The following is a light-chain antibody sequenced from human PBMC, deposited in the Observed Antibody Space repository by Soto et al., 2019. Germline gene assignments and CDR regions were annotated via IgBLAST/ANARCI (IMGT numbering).Light chain of an antibody. CDR1: SGNIASNY. CDR2: EDN. CDR3: QSYDTSNLVV. J-gene: IGLJ2*01. V-gene: IGLV6-57*04. Sequence: NFMLTQPHSVSESPGKTLTISCTRSSGNIASNYVQWYQQRSGSAPTTVIYEDNQRPSGVPDRFSGSIDSSSNSASLTISGLKTEDEADYYCQSYDTSNLVVFGGGTKLTVL.